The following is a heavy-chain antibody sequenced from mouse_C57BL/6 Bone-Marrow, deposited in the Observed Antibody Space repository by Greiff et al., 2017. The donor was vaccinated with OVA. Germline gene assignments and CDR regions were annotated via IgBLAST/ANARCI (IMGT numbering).Heavy chain of an antibody. Sequence: EVQGVESGGGLVQPGGSLKLSCAASGFTFSDYYMYWVRQTPEKRLEWVAYISNGGGSTYYPDTVKGRFTISRDNAKNTLYLQMSRLKSEDTAMYYCARQTVALYYFDYWGQGTTLTVSS. J-gene: IGHJ2*01. V-gene: IGHV5-12*01. CDR2: ISNGGGST. CDR1: GFTFSDYY. D-gene: IGHD1-1*01. CDR3: ARQTVALYYFDY.